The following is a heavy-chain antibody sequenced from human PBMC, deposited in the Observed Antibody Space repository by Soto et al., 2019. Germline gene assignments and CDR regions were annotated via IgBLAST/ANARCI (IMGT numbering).Heavy chain of an antibody. CDR1: GFTFTSYA. Sequence: SLRLSCSASGFTFTSYAMSWVRQAPGKGLEWVSGISGSGGDTKSADSVKGRFTISRDNFKNMLYLQMNSLRAEDTAVYYCAKHDFWTLYNTGLGSWGQGTLVTVSS. CDR3: AKHDFWTLYNTGLGS. V-gene: IGHV3-23*01. D-gene: IGHD3-3*01. CDR2: ISGSGGDT. J-gene: IGHJ4*02.